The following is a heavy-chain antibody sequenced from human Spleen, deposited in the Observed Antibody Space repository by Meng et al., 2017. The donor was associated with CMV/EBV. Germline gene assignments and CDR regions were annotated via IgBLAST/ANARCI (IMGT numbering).Heavy chain of an antibody. D-gene: IGHD6-13*01. J-gene: IGHJ4*02. V-gene: IGHV3-21*03. Sequence: GESLKISCAVSGFTFSSYSMNWVRQAPGKGLEWVSSITSSGSYIYYADSVKGRFTISRDNAKNSLYLQMNSLRVEDTALYYCARIDISSWHIDYWGQGTLVTVSS. CDR3: ARIDISSWHIDY. CDR1: GFTFSSYS. CDR2: ITSSGSYI.